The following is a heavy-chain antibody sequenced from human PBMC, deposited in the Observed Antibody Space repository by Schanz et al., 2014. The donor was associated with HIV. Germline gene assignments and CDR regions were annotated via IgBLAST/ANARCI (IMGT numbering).Heavy chain of an antibody. CDR2: ISDTGVRT. J-gene: IGHJ4*02. V-gene: IGHV3-23*01. Sequence: EVQLLESGGGLVQPGGSLRLSCEASGFTFSNYAMSWVRQAPGKGLEWVSGISDTGVRTNYADSVKGRFTISRDSSKNTLYLQMSSLRAEDTAMYYCARGGIWEWDQPDFDYWGQGTLVTVSS. D-gene: IGHD2-15*01. CDR3: ARGGIWEWDQPDFDY. CDR1: GFTFSNYA.